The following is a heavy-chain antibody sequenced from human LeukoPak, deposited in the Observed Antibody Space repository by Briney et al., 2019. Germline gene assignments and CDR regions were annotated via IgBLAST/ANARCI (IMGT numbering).Heavy chain of an antibody. Sequence: GASLQISCKGSGSIFTNYWIGWVRQLPGKGLEWMGIIYPGDSDTRYSPSFQGQVTISADKSISTAYLQWSSLKASDTAMYYCARFGSSWYGGWFDPWGQGTLVTVSS. CDR3: ARFGSSWYGGWFDP. D-gene: IGHD6-13*01. J-gene: IGHJ5*02. CDR2: IYPGDSDT. V-gene: IGHV5-51*01. CDR1: GSIFTNYW.